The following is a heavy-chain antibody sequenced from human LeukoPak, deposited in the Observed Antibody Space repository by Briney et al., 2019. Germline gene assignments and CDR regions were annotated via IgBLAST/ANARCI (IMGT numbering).Heavy chain of an antibody. V-gene: IGHV3-23*01. Sequence: GGSLRLSCAASGFTFSSYAMSWVRQAPGKGLEWVSAISGSGGSTYYADSVKGRFTISRDNSKNTLYLQMNSLRAEDTAVYYCANPYCTNGVCHPGWFDPWGQGTLVTVSS. J-gene: IGHJ5*02. CDR2: ISGSGGST. CDR1: GFTFSSYA. CDR3: ANPYCTNGVCHPGWFDP. D-gene: IGHD2-8*01.